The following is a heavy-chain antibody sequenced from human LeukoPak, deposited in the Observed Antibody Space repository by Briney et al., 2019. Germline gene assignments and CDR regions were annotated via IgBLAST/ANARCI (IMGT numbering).Heavy chain of an antibody. Sequence: SETLSLTCTVSGGSISSYYWSWIRQPPGKGLEWIGYIYYSGSTNYNPSLKSRVTISVDTSKNQFSLKLSSVTAADTAVYYCARDPNREFDYWGQGTLVTVSS. CDR1: GGSISSYY. D-gene: IGHD1-26*01. J-gene: IGHJ4*02. CDR3: ARDPNREFDY. CDR2: IYYSGST. V-gene: IGHV4-59*12.